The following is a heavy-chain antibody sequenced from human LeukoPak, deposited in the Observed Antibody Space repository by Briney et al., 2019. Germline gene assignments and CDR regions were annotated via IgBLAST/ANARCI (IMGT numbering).Heavy chain of an antibody. D-gene: IGHD5-24*01. V-gene: IGHV1-24*01. Sequence: ASVKVSCKVSGYTLTELSMHWVRQAPGKGLEWMGGFDPEDGETIYAQKFQGRVTMTEDTSTDTAYMELSSLRSEDTAVYYCATGPPLVEMATISLYFDNWGQGTLVTVSS. CDR3: ATGPPLVEMATISLYFDN. CDR2: FDPEDGET. CDR1: GYTLTELS. J-gene: IGHJ4*02.